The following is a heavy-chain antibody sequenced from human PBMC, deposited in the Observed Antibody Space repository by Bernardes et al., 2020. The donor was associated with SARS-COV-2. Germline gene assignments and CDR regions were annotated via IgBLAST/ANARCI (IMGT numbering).Heavy chain of an antibody. CDR1: GYTFTGYY. Sequence: ASMKVSCKASGYTFTGYYMHWVRQAPGQGLEWMGWINPNSGGTNYAQKFQGRVTMTRDTSISTAYMELSRLRSDDTAVYYCARDVGDSYYYDRGGLNWFDPWGQGTLVTVSS. J-gene: IGHJ5*02. D-gene: IGHD3-22*01. CDR3: ARDVGDSYYYDRGGLNWFDP. V-gene: IGHV1-2*02. CDR2: INPNSGGT.